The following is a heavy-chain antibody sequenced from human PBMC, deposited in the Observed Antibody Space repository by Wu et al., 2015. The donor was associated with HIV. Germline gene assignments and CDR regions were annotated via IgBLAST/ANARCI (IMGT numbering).Heavy chain of an antibody. CDR2: ISPDRGGT. CDR1: GYIFSDNY. Sequence: QVQLVQSGAEVKKPGASVKVSCKASGYIFSDNYIHWVRQAPGQGLEWLGWISPDRGGTNIAEKFQGRLTLTRDTSISTFYMALSRLRSDDTALYYCARAVAGRFFDWLPHLDHWGQGALVTVSS. D-gene: IGHD3-9*01. V-gene: IGHV1-2*02. J-gene: IGHJ1*01. CDR3: ARAVAGRFFDWLPHLDH.